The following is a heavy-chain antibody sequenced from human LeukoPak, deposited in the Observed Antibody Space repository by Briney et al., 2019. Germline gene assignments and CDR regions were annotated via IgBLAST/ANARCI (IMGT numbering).Heavy chain of an antibody. Sequence: GGSLRLSCAASGFTFSRYWMSWVRQPPGKGLEWVANIKQDGSEKYYVGSVKGRFTISRDNTKDSLYLQMNSLRVEDTAVYYCAKGRGFRVWDPWDNWGQGTLITVSS. J-gene: IGHJ4*02. CDR1: GFTFSRYW. V-gene: IGHV3-7*01. D-gene: IGHD3-16*01. CDR2: IKQDGSEK. CDR3: AKGRGFRVWDPWDN.